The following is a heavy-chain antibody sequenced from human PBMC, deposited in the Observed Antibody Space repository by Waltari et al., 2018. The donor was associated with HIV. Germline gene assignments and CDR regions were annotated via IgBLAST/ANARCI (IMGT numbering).Heavy chain of an antibody. Sequence: QVQLVQSGGGMVQPGRSLRLSCAASGFTFSNFGMHWVRQAPGKGLEWVAVISHHGRSDHYADSVKVRFTISRDNSKDTLFLEMDNVRPEDTSLYFCAKDRSDFWTGFLDHWGQGALVTVTS. D-gene: IGHD3-3*01. CDR2: ISHHGRSD. J-gene: IGHJ4*02. V-gene: IGHV3-30*18. CDR3: AKDRSDFWTGFLDH. CDR1: GFTFSNFG.